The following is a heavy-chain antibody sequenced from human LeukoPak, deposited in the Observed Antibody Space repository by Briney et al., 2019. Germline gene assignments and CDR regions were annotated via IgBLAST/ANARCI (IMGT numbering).Heavy chain of an antibody. CDR1: GYSFITYY. V-gene: IGHV1-46*03. D-gene: IGHD5-12*01. J-gene: IGHJ4*02. CDR2: INTSGGRT. Sequence: ASVKVSCKASGYSFITYYMHWVRQAPEQGLEWMGTINTSGGRTTYAQNFQGRLTVARDTSTSTVYRGLGSMRFEDTAVYYCARDRSGYDYWGEGTLVTVPS. CDR3: ARDRSGYDY.